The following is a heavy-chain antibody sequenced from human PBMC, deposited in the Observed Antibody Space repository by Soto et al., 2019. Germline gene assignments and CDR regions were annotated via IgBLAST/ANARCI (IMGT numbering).Heavy chain of an antibody. CDR1: GYTFTSYD. D-gene: IGHD3-3*01. Sequence: ASVKVSCKASGYTFTSYDINWVRQATGQGLEWMGWMNPNSGNTGYAQKFQGRVTMTRNTSISTAYMELSSLRSEDTAVYYCARGPLSQVRFLERDAFDIWGQGTMVTVSS. CDR3: ARGPLSQVRFLERDAFDI. J-gene: IGHJ3*02. V-gene: IGHV1-8*01. CDR2: MNPNSGNT.